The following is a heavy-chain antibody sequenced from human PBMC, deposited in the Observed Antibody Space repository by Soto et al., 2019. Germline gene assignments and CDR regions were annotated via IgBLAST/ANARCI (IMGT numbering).Heavy chain of an antibody. V-gene: IGHV4-30-4*01. CDR1: GGSIRRSDYY. J-gene: IGHJ4*02. D-gene: IGHD3-22*01. CDR2: IYYSGSA. CDR3: ARATYYSDTGGSPPLDY. Sequence: PSETLSLTCTVSGGSIRRSDYYRTWIRQPPGKGLEWIGYIYYSGSANYNPSLKSRVTISVDTSRDQFSLKLNSVTAADTAVYFCARATYYSDTGGSPPLDYWGQGTLVTVS.